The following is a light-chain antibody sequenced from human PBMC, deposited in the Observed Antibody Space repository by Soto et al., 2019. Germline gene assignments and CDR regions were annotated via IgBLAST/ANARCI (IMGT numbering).Light chain of an antibody. CDR2: GAS. CDR1: QSVSSY. Sequence: EIVLTQSPATLSLSPGERATLSCRASQSVSSYLAWYQQKPGQAPRLLIYGASTRAAGIPARFSGSGSGTEFTLTITSLESEDLAVYYCQQFHNWPRTFGQGTKVDIK. CDR3: QQFHNWPRT. J-gene: IGKJ1*01. V-gene: IGKV3-15*01.